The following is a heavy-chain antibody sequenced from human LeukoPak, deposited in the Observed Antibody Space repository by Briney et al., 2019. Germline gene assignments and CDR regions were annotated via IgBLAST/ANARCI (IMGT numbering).Heavy chain of an antibody. CDR1: GGSFSGYY. CDR3: ARLHSGIAAAGDYYYYYMDV. V-gene: IGHV4-34*01. D-gene: IGHD6-13*01. Sequence: SETLSLTCAVYGGSFSGYYWSWIRQPPGKGLEWIGEINHSGSTNYNLSLKSRVTISVDTSKNQFSLKLSSVTAADTAVYYCARLHSGIAAAGDYYYYYMDVWGKGTTVTISS. J-gene: IGHJ6*03. CDR2: INHSGST.